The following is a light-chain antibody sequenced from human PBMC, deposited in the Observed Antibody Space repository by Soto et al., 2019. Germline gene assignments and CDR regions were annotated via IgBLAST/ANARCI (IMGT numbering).Light chain of an antibody. V-gene: IGKV3-20*01. CDR2: GAS. CDR3: QQYGSSLGVT. CDR1: QSVSSSY. J-gene: IGKJ4*01. Sequence: EIVLTQSPGTISLSPGERATLSCRASQSVSSSYLAWYQQTPGQAPRLLIYGASSRATGIPDRFSGSGSGTDFTLTISRLEPEDFAVYYCQQYGSSLGVTFGGGTKVDIK.